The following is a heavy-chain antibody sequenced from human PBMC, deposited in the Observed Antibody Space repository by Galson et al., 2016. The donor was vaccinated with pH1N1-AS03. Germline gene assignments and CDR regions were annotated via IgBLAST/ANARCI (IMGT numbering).Heavy chain of an antibody. CDR1: GFTFNNAW. CDR3: VAGVGPLDLDY. CDR2: IKPIPEGGTR. Sequence: SLRLSCAASGFTFNNAWMSWVRQAPGKGLEWVGRIKPIPEGGTRDYAAPVKDRFTILRDASKNTLYLEMNSLKTEDTAIYYCVAGVGPLDLDYWGQGTQVTVSS. D-gene: IGHD3/OR15-3a*01. V-gene: IGHV3-15*01. J-gene: IGHJ4*02.